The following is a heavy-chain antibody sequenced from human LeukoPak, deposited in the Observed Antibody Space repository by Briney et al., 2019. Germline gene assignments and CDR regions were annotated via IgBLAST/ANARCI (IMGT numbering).Heavy chain of an antibody. CDR1: GFTFDDYA. D-gene: IGHD2-8*01. J-gene: IGHJ4*02. CDR2: ISGSGGST. Sequence: GGSLRLSCAASGFTFDDYAMHWVRRAPGKGLEWVSAISGSGGSTYYANSVKGRFTISRDNYKSTLYLQMSSLRAEDTAVYYCAKGRDSYAILDYWGQGTLVTVSS. V-gene: IGHV3-23*01. CDR3: AKGRDSYAILDY.